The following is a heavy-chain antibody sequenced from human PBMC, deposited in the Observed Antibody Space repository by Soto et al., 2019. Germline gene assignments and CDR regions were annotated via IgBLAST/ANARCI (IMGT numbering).Heavy chain of an antibody. D-gene: IGHD2-2*01. CDR2: INAGNGNT. CDR1: GYTFTSYA. CDR3: ARSVVVPAAPGF. V-gene: IGHV1-3*01. Sequence: QVQLVQSGAEVKKPGASVKVSCKASGYTFTSYAMHWVRQAPGQRLEWMGWINAGNGNTKYSQKFQGRVTITRDTSASTGYMELSRLRTEDTAVDFRARSVVVPAAPGFWGQGTLVPVPS. J-gene: IGHJ4*02.